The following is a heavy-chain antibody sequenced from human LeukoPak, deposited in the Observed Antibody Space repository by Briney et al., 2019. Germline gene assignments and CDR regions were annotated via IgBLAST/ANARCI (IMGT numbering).Heavy chain of an antibody. CDR3: ARGVAAAGRYYYYYYYMDV. CDR2: IIPIFGTA. J-gene: IGHJ6*03. CDR1: GGTFSSYA. V-gene: IGHV1-69*01. D-gene: IGHD6-13*01. Sequence: SVKVSCKASGGTFSSYAISWVRQAPGQGLEWMGGIIPIFGTANYAQKFQGRVTITADESTSTAYMELSSLRSDDTAVYYCARGVAAAGRYYYYYYYMDVWGKGTTVTVSS.